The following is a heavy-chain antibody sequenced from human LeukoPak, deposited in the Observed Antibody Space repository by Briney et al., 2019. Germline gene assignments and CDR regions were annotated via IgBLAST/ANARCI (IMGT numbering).Heavy chain of an antibody. CDR1: GGSIRNYY. Sequence: PSETLSLTCTVSGGSIRNYYWSWIRQPPGKGLQWIGYIYSTGTTNYNPSLKSRLTISVDTSKNQFSLKLTSVTAADTAIYYCARDLADIVATYYYYYMDVWGKGTTVTVSS. V-gene: IGHV4-59*01. CDR3: ARDLADIVATYYYYYMDV. J-gene: IGHJ6*03. CDR2: IYSTGTT. D-gene: IGHD5-12*01.